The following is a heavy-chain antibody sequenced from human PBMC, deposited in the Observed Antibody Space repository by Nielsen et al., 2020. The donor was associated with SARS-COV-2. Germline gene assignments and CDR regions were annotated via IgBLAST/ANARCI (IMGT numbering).Heavy chain of an antibody. D-gene: IGHD6-19*01. J-gene: IGHJ6*02. Sequence: GESLKISCAASGFTFSNFAMNWVRQAPRKGLEWVSTIGVSGGGTYYADSLKGRFTISRDNSKNTLYLQMNSLGADDTAIYYCTRRVAGGTMDAWGQGTTVTVSS. V-gene: IGHV3-23*01. CDR2: IGVSGGGT. CDR3: TRRVAGGTMDA. CDR1: GFTFSNFA.